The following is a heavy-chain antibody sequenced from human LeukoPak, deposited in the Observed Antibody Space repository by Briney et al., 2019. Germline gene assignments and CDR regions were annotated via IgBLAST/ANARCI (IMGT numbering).Heavy chain of an antibody. J-gene: IGHJ4*02. Sequence: SGGSLRLSCAASGFTFSSYSMNWVRQAPGKGLEWVSSISSSSSYIYYADSVKGRFTISRDNAKNSLYLQMNSLRAEDTAVYYCAREIAVAGVFVGYWGQGTLVTVSS. CDR1: GFTFSSYS. V-gene: IGHV3-21*01. CDR3: AREIAVAGVFVGY. D-gene: IGHD6-19*01. CDR2: ISSSSSYI.